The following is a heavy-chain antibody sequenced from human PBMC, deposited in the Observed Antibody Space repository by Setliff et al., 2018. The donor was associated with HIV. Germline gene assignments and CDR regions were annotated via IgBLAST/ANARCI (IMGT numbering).Heavy chain of an antibody. CDR3: AREGWELLPAIYFDY. D-gene: IGHD1-26*01. Sequence: GGSLRLSCAASGFTFSSYWMSWVRQAPGKGLEWVANIKQDGSEKYYVDSVKGRFTISRDNAKNSLYLQMNSLRAEDTAVYYWAREGWELLPAIYFDYWGQGTLVTVSS. CDR2: IKQDGSEK. V-gene: IGHV3-7*03. J-gene: IGHJ4*02. CDR1: GFTFSSYW.